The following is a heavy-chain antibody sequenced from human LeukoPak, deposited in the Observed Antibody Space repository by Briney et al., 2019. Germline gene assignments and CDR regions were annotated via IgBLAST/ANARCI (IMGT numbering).Heavy chain of an antibody. Sequence: GASVKLSCKASGYTFTGYYMHRMRKAHGQGLGRKGWINPNRGGRHYGQEFQGRVSMTRDTSSSTAYMELSRLRSDDTAVYYCASAIPGNYDYYYYYYMDVWGKGTTVTVSS. CDR2: INPNRGGR. D-gene: IGHD3-22*01. CDR1: GYTFTGYY. V-gene: IGHV1-2*02. CDR3: ASAIPGNYDYYYYYYMDV. J-gene: IGHJ6*03.